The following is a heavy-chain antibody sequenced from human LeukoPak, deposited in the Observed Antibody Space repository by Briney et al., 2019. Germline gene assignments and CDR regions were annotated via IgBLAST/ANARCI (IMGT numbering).Heavy chain of an antibody. V-gene: IGHV4-59*01. D-gene: IGHD3-22*01. CDR3: ARGPDRGSGYGYFDY. J-gene: IGHJ4*02. Sequence: SETLSLTCTVSGGSISSYYWSWIRQPPGKGLEWIGYIYYSWSTNYNPSLKSRVTISVDTSKNQFSLKLSSVTAADTAVYYCARGPDRGSGYGYFDYWGQGTLVTVSS. CDR2: IYYSWST. CDR1: GGSISSYY.